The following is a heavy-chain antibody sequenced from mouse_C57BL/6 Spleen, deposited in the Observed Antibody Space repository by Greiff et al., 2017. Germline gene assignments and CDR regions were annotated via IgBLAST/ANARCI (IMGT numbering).Heavy chain of an antibody. CDR2: IDPSDSYT. CDR3: ARPAGTGNAMDY. V-gene: IGHV1-69*01. CDR1: GYTFTSYW. J-gene: IGHJ4*01. D-gene: IGHD4-1*01. Sequence: QVQLQQPGAELVMPGASVKLSCKASGYTFTSYWMHWVKQRPGQGLEWIGEIDPSDSYTNYNQKFKGNSTLTVDKSSSTAYMQLSSLTSEDSAVYYCARPAGTGNAMDYWGQGTSVTVSS.